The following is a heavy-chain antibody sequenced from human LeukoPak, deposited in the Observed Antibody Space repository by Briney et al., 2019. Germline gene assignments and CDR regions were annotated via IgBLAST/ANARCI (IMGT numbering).Heavy chain of an antibody. Sequence: ASVKVSCKASGGPLNTYVIDWVRQAPGHGLEWMGRIIPLFGAPSYAQRFQGNVTISADKSTDTTYMELTRLTSEDTAVYYCTMGPTASLGRPFERWGQGTLVTVSS. CDR2: IIPLFGAP. CDR1: GGPLNTYV. D-gene: IGHD3-9*01. V-gene: IGHV1-69*06. CDR3: TMGPTASLGRPFER. J-gene: IGHJ4*02.